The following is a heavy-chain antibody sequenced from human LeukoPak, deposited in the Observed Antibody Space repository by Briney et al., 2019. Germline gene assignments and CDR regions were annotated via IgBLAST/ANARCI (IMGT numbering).Heavy chain of an antibody. J-gene: IGHJ2*01. CDR3: AKVRVVGVYNWFFDL. Sequence: GGSLRLSCAASGFTFSSYAMSWVRQAPGKGLEWVSAIVGSGASTYYADSVKGRFTISRDNSKNTLHLQMNSLRAEDTAIYHCAKVRVVGVYNWFFDLWGRGTLVTVSS. V-gene: IGHV3-23*01. CDR1: GFTFSSYA. D-gene: IGHD5/OR15-5a*01. CDR2: IVGSGAST.